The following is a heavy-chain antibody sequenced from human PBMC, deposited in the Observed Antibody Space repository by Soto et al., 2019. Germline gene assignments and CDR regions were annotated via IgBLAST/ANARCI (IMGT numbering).Heavy chain of an antibody. V-gene: IGHV2-5*02. CDR1: GSSLSTYGVG. D-gene: IGHD5-12*01. CDR3: AHFPGYTSGFVF. CDR2: IYWDDDK. J-gene: IGHJ4*02. Sequence: QITLKESGPTLVTPTQTLTLTCTFSGSSLSTYGVGVGWIRQPPGKALEWLTVIYWDDDKWYSPSLKSRLTIXHXXSKNQVVLRMTNMDPVDTATFYCAHFPGYTSGFVFWGQGILVTVSS.